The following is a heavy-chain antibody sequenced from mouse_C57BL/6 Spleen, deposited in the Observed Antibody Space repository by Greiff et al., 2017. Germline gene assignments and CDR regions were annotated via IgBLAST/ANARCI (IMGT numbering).Heavy chain of an antibody. CDR3: ARTMAYYFDY. CDR2: IWTGGGT. J-gene: IGHJ2*01. CDR1: GFSLTSYA. Sequence: VKVVESGPGLVAPSQSLSITCTVSGFSLTSYAISWVRQPPGKGLEWLGGIWTGGGTNYNSALKSRLSISKDNSKSQVFVKMNSLQTDDTARYYCARTMAYYFDYWGQGTTLTVSS. V-gene: IGHV2-9-1*01. D-gene: IGHD1-1*02.